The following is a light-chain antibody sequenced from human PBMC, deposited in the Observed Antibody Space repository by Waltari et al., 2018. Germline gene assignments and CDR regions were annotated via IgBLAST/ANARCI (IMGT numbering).Light chain of an antibody. CDR2: GIN. J-gene: IGLJ3*02. Sequence: QTVVTQEPSLTVSPGGTVTLTCASSPGAVPSGYDPPWFQQKPGQAPRPLLSGINNKHPWTPGRISGSLLGGKAALTLSGVQPEDEADYYCLLSIGGAWVFGGGTKLTVL. V-gene: IGLV7-43*01. CDR3: LLSIGGAWV. CDR1: PGAVPSGYD.